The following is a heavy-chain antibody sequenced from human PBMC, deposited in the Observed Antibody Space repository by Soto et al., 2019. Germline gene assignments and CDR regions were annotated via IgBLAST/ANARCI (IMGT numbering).Heavy chain of an antibody. J-gene: IGHJ1*01. CDR1: GFTFSNYD. CDR3: AKDKSRGITVTAEY. Sequence: EVQLLESGGGFVQPGGSLRLSCAASGFTFSNYDMNWVRQAPGKGLEWVSSISGGGGITYYGDSVRGHFTISRDPAKDTVYLQMNSLRAEETAIYYCAKDKSRGITVTAEYWGQGTLVTVSS. V-gene: IGHV3-23*01. D-gene: IGHD4-17*01. CDR2: ISGGGGIT.